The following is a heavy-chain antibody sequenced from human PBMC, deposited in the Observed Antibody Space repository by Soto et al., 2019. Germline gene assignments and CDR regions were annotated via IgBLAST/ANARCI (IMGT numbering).Heavy chain of an antibody. CDR3: ARDGRVAAHSAQYYYYYGMDV. V-gene: IGHV3-30*03. Sequence: PGGSLRLSCAASGFTFRSYGVHWVRQAPGKGLEWVAVISYDGSNKYYADSVKGRFIISRDNSKNTLYLQMNSLRAEDTAVYYCARDGRVAAHSAQYYYYYGMDVWGQGTTAPVS. J-gene: IGHJ6*02. CDR1: GFTFRSYG. CDR2: ISYDGSNK. D-gene: IGHD6-6*01.